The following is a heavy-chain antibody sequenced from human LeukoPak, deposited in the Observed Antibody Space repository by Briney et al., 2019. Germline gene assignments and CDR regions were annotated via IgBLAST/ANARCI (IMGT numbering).Heavy chain of an antibody. Sequence: SETLSLTCAVYGGSFSGYHWSWIRQPPGKGLEWIGEINHSGSTNYNPSLKSRVTISVDTSKNQFSLKLSSVTAADTAVYYCAGGKQLVRSRDYWGQGTLVTVSS. D-gene: IGHD6-6*01. CDR2: INHSGST. V-gene: IGHV4-34*01. CDR1: GGSFSGYH. J-gene: IGHJ4*02. CDR3: AGGKQLVRSRDY.